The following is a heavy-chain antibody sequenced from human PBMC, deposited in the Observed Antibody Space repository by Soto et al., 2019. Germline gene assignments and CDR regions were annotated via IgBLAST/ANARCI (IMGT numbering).Heavy chain of an antibody. CDR3: ARDHYDSSGYYGHDY. CDR2: ISSSSSTI. D-gene: IGHD3-22*01. V-gene: IGHV3-48*01. Sequence: VGSLILSCAASGFTFSSYSMNWVRQAPGKGLEWVSYISSSSSTIYYADSVKGRFTISRDNAKNSLYLQMNSLRAEDTAVYYCARDHYDSSGYYGHDYWGQGTLVTVSS. CDR1: GFTFSSYS. J-gene: IGHJ4*02.